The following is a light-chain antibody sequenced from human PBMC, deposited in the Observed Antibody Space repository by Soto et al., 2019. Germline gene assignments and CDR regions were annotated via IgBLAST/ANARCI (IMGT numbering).Light chain of an antibody. CDR3: QQYGSSPPWT. V-gene: IGKV3-20*01. CDR2: GAS. J-gene: IGKJ1*01. Sequence: EIVLTQSPGTLSLSPGERATLSCRASQSVSSNYLVWYQQRPGRAPRLLIHGASSRATGIPDRFSGSGSGTDFTLTISRLEPEDFAVYYCQQYGSSPPWTFGQGTKVEIK. CDR1: QSVSSNY.